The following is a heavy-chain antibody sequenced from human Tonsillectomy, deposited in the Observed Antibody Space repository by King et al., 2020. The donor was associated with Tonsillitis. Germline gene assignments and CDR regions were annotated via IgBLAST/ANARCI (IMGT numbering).Heavy chain of an antibody. CDR1: GYTFTGYY. V-gene: IGHV1-2*02. CDR3: ARARTPYCSVGSCYIQDC. J-gene: IGHJ4*02. D-gene: IGHD2-15*01. Sequence: QLVQSGAEVRKPGASVKVSCKASGYTFTGYYIHWVRQAPRQGLEWMGWINPDSGGTNYAQKFQGRVTMTRDTSISTAYMELSSLRSDDTAVYYCARARTPYCSVGSCYIQDCWGRGTLVTVSS. CDR2: INPDSGGT.